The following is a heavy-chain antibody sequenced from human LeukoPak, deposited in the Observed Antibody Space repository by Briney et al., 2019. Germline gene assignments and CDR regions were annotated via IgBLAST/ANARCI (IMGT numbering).Heavy chain of an antibody. V-gene: IGHV1-2*02. D-gene: IGHD6-13*01. J-gene: IGHJ4*02. CDR3: AREDSSSWYTYFVY. Sequence: ASVKVSCKASGYTFTGYYMHWVRQAPGQGLEWMGWINPNSGGTNYAQKFRGRVTMTRDTSISTAYMELSRLRSDDTAVYYCAREDSSSWYTYFVYWGQGTLVTVSS. CDR1: GYTFTGYY. CDR2: INPNSGGT.